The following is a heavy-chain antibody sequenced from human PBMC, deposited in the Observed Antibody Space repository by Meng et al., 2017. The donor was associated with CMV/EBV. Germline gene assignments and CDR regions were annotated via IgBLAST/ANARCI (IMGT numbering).Heavy chain of an antibody. J-gene: IGHJ4*02. V-gene: IGHV4-39*07. CDR2: IYYSGST. Sequence: SCTVSGGSISSSSYYWGWIRQPPGKGLEWIGSIYYSGSTYYNPSLKSRVTISVDTSKNQFSLKLSSVTAADTAVYYCARDRSGYDFWSGYYGYFDYWGQGTLVTVSS. D-gene: IGHD3-3*01. CDR1: GGSISSSSYY. CDR3: ARDRSGYDFWSGYYGYFDY.